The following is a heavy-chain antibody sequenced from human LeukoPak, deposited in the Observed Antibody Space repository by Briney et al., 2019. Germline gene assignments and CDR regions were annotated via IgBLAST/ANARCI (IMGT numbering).Heavy chain of an antibody. CDR3: ARVYGDYAHYYYYMDV. CDR2: MYHTGST. Sequence: PSETLSLTCTVSGYSMSSGYYWGWIRQPPERGLEWIGSMYHTGSTYYNPSLKSRVTISVDTSKNQFYLKLSSVTAADTAVYYCARVYGDYAHYYYYMDVWGKGTTVTISS. D-gene: IGHD4-17*01. J-gene: IGHJ6*03. V-gene: IGHV4-38-2*02. CDR1: GYSMSSGYY.